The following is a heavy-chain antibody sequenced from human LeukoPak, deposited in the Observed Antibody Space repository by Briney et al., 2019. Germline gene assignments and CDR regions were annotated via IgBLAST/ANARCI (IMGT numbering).Heavy chain of an antibody. V-gene: IGHV3-23*01. J-gene: IGHJ4*02. CDR3: AKGSYYDSSGSFYFDY. Sequence: GGSLRLSCAASGFTFSSYAMSWVRQAPGKGLEWVSGINGSGDNTYYADSVKGRFTISRDNSKNTLYVQVNSLGTEDTAAYYCAKGSYYDSSGSFYFDYWGQGTLVTVSS. CDR1: GFTFSSYA. CDR2: INGSGDNT. D-gene: IGHD3-22*01.